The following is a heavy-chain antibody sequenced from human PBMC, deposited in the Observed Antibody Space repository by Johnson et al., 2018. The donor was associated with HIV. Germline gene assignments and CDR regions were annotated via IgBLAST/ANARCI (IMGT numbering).Heavy chain of an antibody. CDR1: RFTVNSNY. D-gene: IGHD5-18*01. CDR2: VYSGGST. V-gene: IGHV3-66*01. CDR3: ARAYTYGAFDI. Sequence: MLLVESGGGLVQPGGSLRLSCAASRFTVNSNYMSWVRQAPGKGLEWVSVVYSGGSTYHADSVKGRFIISRDNSKSTLYLQMNSLRAEDTAVYYCARAYTYGAFDIWGQGTTVTISS. J-gene: IGHJ3*02.